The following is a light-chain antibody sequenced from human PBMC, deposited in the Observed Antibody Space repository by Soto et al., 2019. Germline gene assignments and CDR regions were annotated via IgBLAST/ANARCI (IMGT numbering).Light chain of an antibody. CDR2: GAS. V-gene: IGKV3-15*01. J-gene: IGKJ1*01. CDR1: QSVSSN. Sequence: EIVMTQSPATLSVSPGERGTLSCRASQSVSSNYLAWYQQKPGQAPRLLIYGASSRATGIPVRFSGSGSGTEFTLTIRSLQSEDFAVYDGQQYKNWPPWTVGQGTKVDIK. CDR3: QQYKNWPPWT.